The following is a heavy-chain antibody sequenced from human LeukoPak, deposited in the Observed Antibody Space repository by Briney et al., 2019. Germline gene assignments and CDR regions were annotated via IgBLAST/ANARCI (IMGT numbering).Heavy chain of an antibody. J-gene: IGHJ4*02. CDR1: GYIFTNYW. V-gene: IGHV5-51*01. Sequence: GASLKISCKGSGYIFTNYWIGWVRQLPGKGLEWMGIIYPGDSDTRYSPSFQGQVTISADKSISTAYLQWSSLKASDTAMYYCARQRDGYNTGDLFDYWGQGTLVTVSS. CDR3: ARQRDGYNTGDLFDY. D-gene: IGHD5-24*01. CDR2: IYPGDSDT.